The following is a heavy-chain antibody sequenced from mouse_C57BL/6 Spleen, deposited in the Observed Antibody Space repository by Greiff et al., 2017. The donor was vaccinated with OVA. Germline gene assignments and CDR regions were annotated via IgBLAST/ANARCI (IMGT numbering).Heavy chain of an antibody. CDR2: INPNNGGT. D-gene: IGHD1-1*01. CDR1: GYTFTDYY. CDR3: ASNTTVVAPSY. V-gene: IGHV1-26*01. J-gene: IGHJ3*01. Sequence: VQLQQSGPELVKPGASVKISCKASGYTFTDYYMNWVKQSHGKSLEWIGDINPNNGGTSYNQKFKGKATLTVDKSSSTAYMELRSLTSEDSAVYYCASNTTVVAPSYWGQGTLVTVSA.